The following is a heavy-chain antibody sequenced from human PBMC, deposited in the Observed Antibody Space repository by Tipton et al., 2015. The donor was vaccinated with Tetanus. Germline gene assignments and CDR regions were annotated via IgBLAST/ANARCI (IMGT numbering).Heavy chain of an antibody. CDR3: ARSVRIGDVSFFDS. Sequence: TLSLTCTVSGDSVSSGGYDWGSIRQSPGKELELIGYSSNTVNTSYNPSLQSRISMSVDTSKHQFSLRRSSVTAAATTVYYCARSVRIGDVSFFDSWGLGTLVTVSS. V-gene: IGHV4-61*08. D-gene: IGHD3-16*01. J-gene: IGHJ4*02. CDR2: SSNTVNT. CDR1: GDSVSSGGYD.